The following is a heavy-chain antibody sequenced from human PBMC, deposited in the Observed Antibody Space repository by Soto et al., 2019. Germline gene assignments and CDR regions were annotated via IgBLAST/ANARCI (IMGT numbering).Heavy chain of an antibody. Sequence: PGGSLRLSCAASGLTFSSYWMQWVRQAPGKGLVWVSWINSDGSSTSYADSVKGRFTISRDNAKNTLYLQMNSLRAEDTAVYYCASGGSSLNFDYDYWGQGTLVTVSS. J-gene: IGHJ4*02. CDR3: ASGGSSLNFDYDY. CDR1: GLTFSSYW. D-gene: IGHD4-17*01. V-gene: IGHV3-74*01. CDR2: INSDGSST.